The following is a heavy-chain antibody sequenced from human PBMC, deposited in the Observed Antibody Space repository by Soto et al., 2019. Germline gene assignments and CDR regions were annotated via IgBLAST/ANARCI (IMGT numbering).Heavy chain of an antibody. Sequence: QITLKESGPPLVKPTQTLTLTCTFSGLSLRTTGVGVGWVRQPPGKALEWLALLYWDDDKRYSPSLKSRLTITKETSEKQVVLTMTNMDTVDTATYYCVQSRCGGDCLQICSSHSYYGLDVWGQGTTVTVSS. V-gene: IGHV2-5*02. CDR2: LYWDDDK. J-gene: IGHJ6*02. CDR3: VQSRCGGDCLQICSSHSYYGLDV. D-gene: IGHD2-21*02. CDR1: GLSLRTTGVG.